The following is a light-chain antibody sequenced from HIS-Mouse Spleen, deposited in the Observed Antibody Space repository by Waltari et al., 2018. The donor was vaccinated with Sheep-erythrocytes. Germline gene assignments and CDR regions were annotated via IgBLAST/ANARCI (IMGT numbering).Light chain of an antibody. Sequence: QSALTQPASVSASPGQSITISCTGTSSYVGSYNLVSWYQQHPGKAPKLMIYEGSKRPSGVSNRFSGSKSGNTASLTISGLQAEDEADYYCCSYAGSSTPWVFGGGTKLTVL. CDR2: EGS. V-gene: IGLV2-23*01. CDR3: CSYAGSSTPWV. J-gene: IGLJ3*02. CDR1: SSYVGSYNL.